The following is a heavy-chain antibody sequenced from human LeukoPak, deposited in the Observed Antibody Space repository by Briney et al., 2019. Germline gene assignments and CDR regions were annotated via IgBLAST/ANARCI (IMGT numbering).Heavy chain of an antibody. V-gene: IGHV4-59*01. J-gene: IGHJ4*02. CDR1: GGSISSYY. Sequence: SETLSLTCTVSGGSISSYYWSWIRQPPGKGLEWIGYIYYSGSTSYNPSLKSRVTISVDTSKNQFSLKLSSVTAADTAVYYCAREVDTAMPDWGQGTLVTVSS. CDR3: AREVDTAMPD. CDR2: IYYSGST. D-gene: IGHD5-18*01.